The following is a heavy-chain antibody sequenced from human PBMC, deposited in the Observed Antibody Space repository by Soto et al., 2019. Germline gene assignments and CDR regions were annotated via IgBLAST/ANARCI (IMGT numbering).Heavy chain of an antibody. CDR3: TRKQLVYYPWFDP. V-gene: IGHV3-49*03. CDR1: GFTFGDYA. J-gene: IGHJ5*02. CDR2: IRSKAYGGTT. D-gene: IGHD6-13*01. Sequence: SLRLSCTASGFTFGDYAMSWFRQAPGKGLEWVGFIRSKAYGGTTEYAAPVKGRFTISRDDSKSIAYLQMNSLKTEDTAVYYCTRKQLVYYPWFDPWGQGTLVTVSS.